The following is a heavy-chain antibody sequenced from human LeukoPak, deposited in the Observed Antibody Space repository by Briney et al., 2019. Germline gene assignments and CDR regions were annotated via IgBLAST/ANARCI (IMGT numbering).Heavy chain of an antibody. J-gene: IGHJ4*02. CDR3: ANVRWSGYYRDY. V-gene: IGHV3-23*01. CDR2: ISGSGGST. CDR1: GFTFSSYA. D-gene: IGHD3-3*01. Sequence: GGSLRLSCAVSGFTFSSYAMSWVRQAPGKGLEWVSAISGSGGSTYYADSVKGRFTISRDNSKNTLYLQMNSLRAEDTAVYYCANVRWSGYYRDYWGQGTLVTVSS.